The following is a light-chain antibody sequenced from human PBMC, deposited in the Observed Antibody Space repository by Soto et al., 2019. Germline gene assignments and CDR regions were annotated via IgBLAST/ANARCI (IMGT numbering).Light chain of an antibody. CDR2: DAT. J-gene: IGKJ2*01. V-gene: IGKV3-20*01. CDR1: QSVSSFY. CDR3: QQYGTSPPNI. Sequence: EIVLTQSPGTLSLSPGDRATLSCRASQSVSSFYLAWYQQKPGQAPRLLIYDATSRATGIPDRFSGSGSGTDFTLTISRLEHEDAAVYFCQQYGTSPPNIFGRGTKLEIK.